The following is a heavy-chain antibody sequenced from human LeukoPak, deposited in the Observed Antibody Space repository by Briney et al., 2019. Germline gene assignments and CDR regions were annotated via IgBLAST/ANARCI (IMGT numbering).Heavy chain of an antibody. CDR1: GFSLTTSGVA. V-gene: IGHV2-5*02. Sequence: SGPTLVNPTQTLTLNCSFSGFSLTTSGVAVGWIRQPPGKALQWLALIYWDNEKRYTPSLSSRLAIARDTSNSQVVLTMTNMDPLDTGTYYCVHTLDHWSGHRAFDYWGQGTLVTVSS. J-gene: IGHJ4*02. CDR2: IYWDNEK. CDR3: VHTLDHWSGHRAFDY. D-gene: IGHD2-8*02.